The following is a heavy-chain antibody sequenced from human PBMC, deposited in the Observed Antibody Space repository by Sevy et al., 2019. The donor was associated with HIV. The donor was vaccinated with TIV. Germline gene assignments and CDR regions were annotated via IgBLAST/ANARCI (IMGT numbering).Heavy chain of an antibody. D-gene: IGHD2-15*01. V-gene: IGHV3-48*01. CDR1: GFTFSSYS. CDR2: ISSSSSTI. J-gene: IGHJ6*02. CDR3: ARGYCSGGSCPLLKSYYYGMDV. Sequence: GESLKISCAASGFTFSSYSMNWVRQAPGKGLEWVSYISSSSSTIYYADSVKGRFTISRDNAKNSLYLQMNSLRAEDTAVYYCARGYCSGGSCPLLKSYYYGMDVWGQGTTVTVSS.